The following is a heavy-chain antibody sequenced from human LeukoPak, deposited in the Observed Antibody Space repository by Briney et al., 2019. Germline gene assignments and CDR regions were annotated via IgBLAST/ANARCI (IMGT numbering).Heavy chain of an antibody. Sequence: ASVKVSCKASGYTFTSYGISWVRQAPGQGLEWMGWISAYNGNTNYAQKLQGRVTMTTDTSTSTAYMELSSLRSEDTAVYYCARDLYGDYVAYWGQGTLVTVSS. J-gene: IGHJ4*02. CDR2: ISAYNGNT. V-gene: IGHV1-18*01. CDR3: ARDLYGDYVAY. D-gene: IGHD4-17*01. CDR1: GYTFTSYG.